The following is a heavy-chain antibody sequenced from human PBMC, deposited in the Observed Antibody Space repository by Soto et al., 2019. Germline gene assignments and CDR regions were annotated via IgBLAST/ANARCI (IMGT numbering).Heavy chain of an antibody. Sequence: GGSLRLSCAASGFTFSSYGMHWVRQAPGKELEWVAVISYDGSNKYYADSVKGRFTISRDNSKNTLYLQMNSLRAEDTAVYYCAKDRLYYDILTGYPLPLYGMDVWGQGTTATVSS. CDR2: ISYDGSNK. V-gene: IGHV3-30*18. D-gene: IGHD3-9*01. CDR1: GFTFSSYG. J-gene: IGHJ6*02. CDR3: AKDRLYYDILTGYPLPLYGMDV.